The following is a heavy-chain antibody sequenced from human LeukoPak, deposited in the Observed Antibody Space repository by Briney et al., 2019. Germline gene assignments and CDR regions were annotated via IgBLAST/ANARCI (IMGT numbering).Heavy chain of an antibody. CDR2: IYYSGST. V-gene: IGHV4-39*01. Sequence: PSETLSLTCTVSGGFISSSSYYWGWIRQPPGKGLEWIGSIYYSGSTYYNPSLKSRVTISVDTSKNQFSLKLSSVTAADTAVYYCARHHVPYYYGSGSYYMGYWGQGTLVTVSS. J-gene: IGHJ4*02. D-gene: IGHD3-10*01. CDR3: ARHHVPYYYGSGSYYMGY. CDR1: GGFISSSSYY.